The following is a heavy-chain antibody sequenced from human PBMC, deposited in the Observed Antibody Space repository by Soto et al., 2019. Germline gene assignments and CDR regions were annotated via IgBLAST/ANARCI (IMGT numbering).Heavy chain of an antibody. CDR3: AAPYGSGSYSHYGMDV. V-gene: IGHV1-58*01. CDR1: GFTFTSSA. Sequence: APVKVSCKASGFTFTSSAVQWVRQARGQRLEWIGWIVVGSGNTNYAQKFQERVTITRDMSTSTAYMELSSLRSEDTAVYYCAAPYGSGSYSHYGMDVWGQGTTVTVSS. D-gene: IGHD3-10*01. CDR2: IVVGSGNT. J-gene: IGHJ6*02.